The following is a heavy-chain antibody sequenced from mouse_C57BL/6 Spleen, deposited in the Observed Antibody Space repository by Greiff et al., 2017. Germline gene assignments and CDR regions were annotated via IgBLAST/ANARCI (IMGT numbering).Heavy chain of an antibody. Sequence: VQLQQSGAELVRPGTSVKVSCKASGYAFTNYLIEWVKQRPGQGLEWIGVINPGSGGTNYNEKFKGKATLTADKSSSTAYMQLSSLTSEDSAVYFCARWSYSNYDDWGQGTTLTVSS. CDR3: ARWSYSNYDD. D-gene: IGHD2-5*01. V-gene: IGHV1-54*01. J-gene: IGHJ2*01. CDR2: INPGSGGT. CDR1: GYAFTNYL.